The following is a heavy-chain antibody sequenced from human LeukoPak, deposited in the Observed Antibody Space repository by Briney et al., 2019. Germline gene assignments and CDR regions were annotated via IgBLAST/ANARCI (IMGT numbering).Heavy chain of an antibody. V-gene: IGHV1-69*04. CDR3: VCGAGFGELPLDY. J-gene: IGHJ4*02. CDR2: IIPILGIA. Sequence: SVKVSCKASGDTFSSYAISWVRQAPGQGLERMGRIIPILGIANYAQRFQGRVTITADKSTSTAYMELSSLRSEDTAVYYCVCGAGFGELPLDYWGQGTLVTVSS. CDR1: GDTFSSYA. D-gene: IGHD3-10*01.